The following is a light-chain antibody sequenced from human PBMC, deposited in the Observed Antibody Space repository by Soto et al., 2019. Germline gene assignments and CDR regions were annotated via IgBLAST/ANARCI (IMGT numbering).Light chain of an antibody. V-gene: IGKV1-5*03. J-gene: IGKJ1*01. CDR1: QSISSW. CDR3: QPYNSYWT. Sequence: EMKMALSGSTVYPGGGDRITRRCRASQSISSWLAWYQQKPGKAPKLLIYKASSLESGVPSRFSGRGSGTEFTRSIGSLLPHDFATYYCQPYNSYWTIGQGTKVDIK. CDR2: KAS.